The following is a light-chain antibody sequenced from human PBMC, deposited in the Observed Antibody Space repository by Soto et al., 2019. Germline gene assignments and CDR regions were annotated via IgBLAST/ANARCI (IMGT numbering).Light chain of an antibody. CDR3: QQYYSYPRT. V-gene: IGKV1-8*01. J-gene: IGKJ2*01. Sequence: AIRMTQSPSSFSASTGDRVTITCRASQGISSYLAWYQQKPGKAPKLLIYAASTLQSGVPSRFSGSGSGTDFTLTISCLQSEDFATYYCQQYYSYPRTFGQVTTLEIK. CDR1: QGISSY. CDR2: AAS.